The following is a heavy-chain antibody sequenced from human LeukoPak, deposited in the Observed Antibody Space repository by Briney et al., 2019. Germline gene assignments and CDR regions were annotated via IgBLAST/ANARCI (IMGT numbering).Heavy chain of an antibody. CDR1: GFTFSSYW. Sequence: GGSLRLSCAASGFTFSSYWMNWVRQAPGKGLEWVANIKQDGSEKYYADSVKGRFTLSRDDAKNSLYLQMNSLRAEDTAVYYCAREGSVARFDYWGQGTLVTVSS. CDR3: AREGSVARFDY. J-gene: IGHJ4*02. CDR2: IKQDGSEK. D-gene: IGHD6-19*01. V-gene: IGHV3-7*01.